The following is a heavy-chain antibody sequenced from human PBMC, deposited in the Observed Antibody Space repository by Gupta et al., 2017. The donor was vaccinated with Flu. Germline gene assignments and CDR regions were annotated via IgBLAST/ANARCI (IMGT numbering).Heavy chain of an antibody. D-gene: IGHD3-22*01. CDR3: ARENLDLGDHCDR. J-gene: IGHJ4*02. CDR1: GFTFTSHW. CDR2: INQDGSET. Sequence: EVQLVESGGGLVQPGGSLRLSCAASGFTFTSHWMNWVRQAPGKGLEWVANINQDGSETHYVDSMKARFTISRDNAMNSLYLQINSLRPEDTGVYYCARENLDLGDHCDRWGQGTLVTVSS. V-gene: IGHV3-7*01.